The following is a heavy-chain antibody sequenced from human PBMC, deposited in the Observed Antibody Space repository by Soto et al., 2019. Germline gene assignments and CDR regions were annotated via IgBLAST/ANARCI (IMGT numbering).Heavy chain of an antibody. J-gene: IGHJ6*02. CDR2: IYYSGST. CDR1: GGSISSGGYY. Sequence: SETLSLTGTVSGGSISSGGYYWSWIRQHPGKGLEWIGYIYYSGSTYYNPSLKSRVTISVDTSKNQFSLKLSSVTAADTAVYYCARGPLYSYGTYYYYYYGMDVWGQGTTVTVSS. V-gene: IGHV4-31*03. D-gene: IGHD5-18*01. CDR3: ARGPLYSYGTYYYYYYGMDV.